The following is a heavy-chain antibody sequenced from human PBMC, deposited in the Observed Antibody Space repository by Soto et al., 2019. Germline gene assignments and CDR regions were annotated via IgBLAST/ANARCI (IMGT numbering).Heavy chain of an antibody. CDR1: GGSFSGYY. CDR2: INHSGST. Sequence: PSETLSLTCAVYGGSFSGYYWSWIRQPPGKGLEWIGEINHSGSTNYNPSLKSRVTISVDTSKNQFSLKLSSVTAADTAVYYCARGLYCSGGSCYSWRAFDIWGQGTMVTVSS. J-gene: IGHJ3*02. CDR3: ARGLYCSGGSCYSWRAFDI. V-gene: IGHV4-34*01. D-gene: IGHD2-15*01.